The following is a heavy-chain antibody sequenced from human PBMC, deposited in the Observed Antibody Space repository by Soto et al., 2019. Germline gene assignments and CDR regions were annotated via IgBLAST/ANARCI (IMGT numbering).Heavy chain of an antibody. Sequence: GASVKVSCKASGYTFTSYGISWLRQAPGQGLEWMGWINTGNGDTKYAQKFQGRVTITRDTSASTAYMELSRLTSEDTAIYYCARGASDFWRGYQHFDSWGQGSLVTVSS. CDR3: ARGASDFWRGYQHFDS. V-gene: IGHV1-3*04. CDR1: GYTFTSYG. J-gene: IGHJ4*02. CDR2: INTGNGDT. D-gene: IGHD3-3*01.